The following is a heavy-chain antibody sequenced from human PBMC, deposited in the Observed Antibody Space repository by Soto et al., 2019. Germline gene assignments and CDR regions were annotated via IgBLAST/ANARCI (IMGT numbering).Heavy chain of an antibody. V-gene: IGHV4-59*12. Sequence: QVQLQESGPGLVKPSETLSLTCTVSGGSIRSYYWSWIRQPPVKGLELIGYIYDRGSTNYNPSLKSRVTISVDTSKNQGSLKVRSVTARDTAVYYCAREDDFLTGYIAYWGQGILVTVSS. CDR1: GGSIRSYY. J-gene: IGHJ4*02. CDR3: AREDDFLTGYIAY. D-gene: IGHD3-9*01. CDR2: IYDRGST.